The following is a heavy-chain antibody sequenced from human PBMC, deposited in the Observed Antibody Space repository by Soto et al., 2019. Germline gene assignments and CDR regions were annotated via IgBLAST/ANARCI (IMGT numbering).Heavy chain of an antibody. CDR2: IYPGDSDT. Sequence: GESLKISCKGSGYSFTSYWIGWVRQMPGKGLEWMGIIYPGDSDTRYSPSFQGQVTISADKSISTAYLQWSSLKASDTAMYYCARRMVLVAATWDAFDIWGQGTMVTVSS. J-gene: IGHJ3*02. CDR1: GYSFTSYW. V-gene: IGHV5-51*01. D-gene: IGHD2-15*01. CDR3: ARRMVLVAATWDAFDI.